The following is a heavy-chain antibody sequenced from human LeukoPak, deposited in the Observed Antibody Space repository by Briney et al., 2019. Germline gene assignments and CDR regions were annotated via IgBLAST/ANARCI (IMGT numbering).Heavy chain of an antibody. D-gene: IGHD6-19*01. Sequence: GSSVKVSCKVSGYTLTELSMHWVRQAPGKGLEGMGGFDPKDGETIYAQKFQGRVTITEDRSTDTAYMELSSLRSEHTAVYYCATVRAVAGPGVYYFDYWGKGTLVTVSS. CDR2: FDPKDGET. V-gene: IGHV1-24*01. CDR3: ATVRAVAGPGVYYFDY. J-gene: IGHJ4*02. CDR1: GYTLTELS.